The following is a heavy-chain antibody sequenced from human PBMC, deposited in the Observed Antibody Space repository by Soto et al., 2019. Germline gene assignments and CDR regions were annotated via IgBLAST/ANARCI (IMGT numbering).Heavy chain of an antibody. CDR1: GGSISSYY. CDR2: IYYSGST. D-gene: IGHD3-22*01. Sequence: SETLSLTCTVSGGSISSYYWSWIRQPPGKGLEWIGYIYYSGSTYYNPSLKSRVTISVDTSKNQFSLKLSSVTAADTAVYYCERGITMIVDGYFDYWGQGTLVTVSS. J-gene: IGHJ4*02. V-gene: IGHV4-59*08. CDR3: ERGITMIVDGYFDY.